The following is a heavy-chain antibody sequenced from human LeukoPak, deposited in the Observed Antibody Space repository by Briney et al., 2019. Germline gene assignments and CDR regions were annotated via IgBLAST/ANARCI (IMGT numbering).Heavy chain of an antibody. CDR1: GFTFRDYW. V-gene: IGHV3-23*01. J-gene: IGHJ4*02. D-gene: IGHD5-18*01. Sequence: GGSLRLSCAASGFTFRDYWMHWVRQAPGMGLEWVSSISNDSVDTYYADSVKGRLSISRDNSKNTLYLQINSLSAEDTAMYYCAKSMSTAYRGFFDYWGQGILVSVSS. CDR2: ISNDSVDT. CDR3: AKSMSTAYRGFFDY.